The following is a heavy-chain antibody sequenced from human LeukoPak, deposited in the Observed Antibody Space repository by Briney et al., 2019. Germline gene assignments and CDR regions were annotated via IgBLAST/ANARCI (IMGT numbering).Heavy chain of an antibody. D-gene: IGHD3-22*01. CDR2: INHSGST. CDR3: ARGSGYSSGYQPLDY. Sequence: SEILSLTCAVYGGSFSGYYWSWIRQPPGKGLEWIGEINHSGSTNYNPSLKSRVTISVDTSKNQFSLKLSSVTAADTAVYYCARGSGYSSGYQPLDYWGQGTLVTVSS. V-gene: IGHV4-34*01. J-gene: IGHJ4*02. CDR1: GGSFSGYY.